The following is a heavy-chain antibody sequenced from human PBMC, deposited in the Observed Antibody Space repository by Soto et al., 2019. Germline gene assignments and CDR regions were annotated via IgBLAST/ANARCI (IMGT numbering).Heavy chain of an antibody. V-gene: IGHV4-39*01. CDR3: ARHGVAALQFDY. D-gene: IGHD6-25*01. Sequence: LSLTCSVSGGSVSSSTYYWGWIRQPPGKALEWIGSIYFSGSIYYKSSLKSRVTISVDTSKNQFSLKLTSVTAADTAVYYCARHGVAALQFDYWGQGTLVTVSS. CDR2: IYFSGSI. CDR1: GGSVSSSTYY. J-gene: IGHJ4*02.